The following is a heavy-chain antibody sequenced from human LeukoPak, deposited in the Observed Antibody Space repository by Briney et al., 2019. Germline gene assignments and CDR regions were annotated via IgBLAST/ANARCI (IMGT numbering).Heavy chain of an antibody. V-gene: IGHV4-59*12. CDR2: IYYSGST. CDR1: GGSFSGYY. CDR3: ARRRQWLVAEIDY. Sequence: SETLSLTCAVYGGSFSGYYWSWIRQPPGKGLEWIGYIYYSGSTNYNPSLKSRVTISVDTSKNQFSLKLSSVTAADTAVYYCARRRQWLVAEIDYWGQGTLVTVSS. D-gene: IGHD6-19*01. J-gene: IGHJ4*02.